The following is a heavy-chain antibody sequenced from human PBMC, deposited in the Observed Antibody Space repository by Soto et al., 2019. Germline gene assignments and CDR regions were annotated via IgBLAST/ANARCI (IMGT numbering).Heavy chain of an antibody. V-gene: IGHV3-23*01. J-gene: IGHJ6*02. Sequence: GGSLRLSCAASGFTFSSYAMSWVRQAPGKGLEWVSAISGSGGSIYYVDSVKGRFTISRDNSKNTLYLQMNSLRADDTAIYYCAKATKGSLYYYYGMDVWGQGTTVTVSS. CDR3: AKATKGSLYYYYGMDV. CDR1: GFTFSSYA. CDR2: ISGSGGSI.